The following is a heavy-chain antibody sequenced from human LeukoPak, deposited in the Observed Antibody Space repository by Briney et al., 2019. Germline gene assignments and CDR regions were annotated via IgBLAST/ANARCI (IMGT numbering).Heavy chain of an antibody. J-gene: IGHJ4*02. D-gene: IGHD2-2*01. CDR1: GYTFTSYG. CDR3: VRDLHLVEPLVNFDY. Sequence: ASVKVSCKASGYTFTSYGISWVRQAPGQGLEWMGWISADNGNTNYAQKFQGRVTMTTDTSTSTAYMEMRSLRSDDTAVYYCVRDLHLVEPLVNFDYWGQGTLVTVSS. CDR2: ISADNGNT. V-gene: IGHV1-18*01.